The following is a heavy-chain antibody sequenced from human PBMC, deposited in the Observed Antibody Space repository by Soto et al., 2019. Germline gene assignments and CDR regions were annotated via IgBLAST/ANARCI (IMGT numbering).Heavy chain of an antibody. J-gene: IGHJ4*02. Sequence: GGSLRLSCAASGFTFSNYAMSWVRQAPGKGLEWVSTISGRGGNTYYADSVKGRFTISRDNSRNTLYLQMDSLRVEDSAVYSCAKAGCSGSTCYLYYFDYWGQGALVTVSS. CDR2: ISGRGGNT. CDR3: AKAGCSGSTCYLYYFDY. D-gene: IGHD2-15*01. V-gene: IGHV3-23*01. CDR1: GFTFSNYA.